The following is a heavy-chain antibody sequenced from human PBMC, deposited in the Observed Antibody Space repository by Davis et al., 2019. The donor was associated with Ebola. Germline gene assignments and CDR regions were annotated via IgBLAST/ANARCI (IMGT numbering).Heavy chain of an antibody. CDR3: TRAPQGGSDRDAFDI. D-gene: IGHD2-21*02. V-gene: IGHV3-13*01. CDR2: IGIGGDT. CDR1: GFPLVNYN. Sequence: PGGSLRLSCATSGFPLVNYNMHWVRQGTGEGLQWVSEIGIGGDTYYSDSVKGRFTVSRDNAKNSLYLQMNSLRVEDTAMYYCTRAPQGGSDRDAFDIWGQGTAVTVSS. J-gene: IGHJ3*02.